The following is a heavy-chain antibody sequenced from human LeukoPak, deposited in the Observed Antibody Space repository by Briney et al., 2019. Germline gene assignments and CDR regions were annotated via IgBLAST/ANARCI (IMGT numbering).Heavy chain of an antibody. CDR1: GYTFTGYY. V-gene: IGHV1-2*02. Sequence: ASVKVSCKASGYTFTGYYMHWVRQAPGQGLEWMGWINPNSGGTNYAQKFQGRVTMTRNTSISTAYMELSSLRSEDTAVYYCAREPRVDDSPPYGMDVWGQGTTVTVSS. CDR2: INPNSGGT. CDR3: AREPRVDDSPPYGMDV. J-gene: IGHJ6*02. D-gene: IGHD3-3*01.